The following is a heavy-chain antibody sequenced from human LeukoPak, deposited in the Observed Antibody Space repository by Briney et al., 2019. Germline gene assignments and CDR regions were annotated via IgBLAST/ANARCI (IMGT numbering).Heavy chain of an antibody. J-gene: IGHJ6*03. V-gene: IGHV4-4*07. Sequence: SETLSLTCTVSGGSISSYYWSWIRQPAGKGLEWIGRIYTSGSTNYNPSLKSRVTMSVETSKNQFSLKLSSVTAADTAVYYCARDTLRYFDWLSTPYYYYYMDVWGKGTTVTVSS. CDR1: GGSISSYY. CDR2: IYTSGST. CDR3: ARDTLRYFDWLSTPYYYYYMDV. D-gene: IGHD3-9*01.